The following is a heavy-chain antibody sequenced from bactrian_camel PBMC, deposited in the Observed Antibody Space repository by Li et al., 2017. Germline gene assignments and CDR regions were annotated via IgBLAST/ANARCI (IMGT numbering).Heavy chain of an antibody. CDR3: AADYGECTVASSDLRMVDY. V-gene: IGHV3S1*01. CDR2: ISLGNGAT. D-gene: IGHD6*01. J-gene: IGHJ4*01. CDR1: GFTVSSTW. Sequence: HVQLVESGGGLVQPGGSMRLSCAASGFTVSSTWMYWVRQAPGKGFEWVSSISLGNGATYYPASVKGRFTVAKDNAKNTLYLQMNSLKPEDTALYFCAADYGECTVASSDLRMVDYWGQGTQVTVS.